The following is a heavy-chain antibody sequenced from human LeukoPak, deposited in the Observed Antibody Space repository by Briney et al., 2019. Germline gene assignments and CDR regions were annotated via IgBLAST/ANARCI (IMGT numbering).Heavy chain of an antibody. J-gene: IGHJ6*02. CDR2: INPNSGGT. V-gene: IGHV1-2*02. Sequence: ASVKVSCKASGYTFTGYYMHWVRQAPGQGLEWMGWINPNSGGTNYAQKFQGRVTMTRDTSISTAYMELSRLRSDDTAVYYCARLRFLDPPAFYYYYGMDVWGQGTTVTVSS. CDR1: GYTFTGYY. CDR3: ARLRFLDPPAFYYYYGMDV. D-gene: IGHD3-3*01.